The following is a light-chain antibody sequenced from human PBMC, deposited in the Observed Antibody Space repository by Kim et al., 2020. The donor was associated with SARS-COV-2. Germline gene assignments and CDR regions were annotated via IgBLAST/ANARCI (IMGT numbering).Light chain of an antibody. Sequence: QPASISCRSSQSLVYSEGNSYLHLFQERTGQTPRRLNYKVSNRDAGVPGRFSGSESRNDFTLTINRVEAEDVAVYYCMQGTHWPYSVGLGTKLE. V-gene: IGKV2-30*01. CDR2: KVS. CDR3: MQGTHWPYS. CDR1: QSLVYSEGNSY. J-gene: IGKJ2*03.